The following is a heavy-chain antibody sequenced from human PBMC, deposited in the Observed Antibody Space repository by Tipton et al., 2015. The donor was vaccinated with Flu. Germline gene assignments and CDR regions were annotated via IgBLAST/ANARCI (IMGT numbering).Heavy chain of an antibody. V-gene: IGHV4-38-2*02. J-gene: IGHJ4*02. CDR1: GDSISGSYY. D-gene: IGHD3-10*01. CDR2: ISHSGST. Sequence: TLSLTCTVSGDSISGSYYWGWIRQPPGKGLEWIGSISHSGSTYYKPSLKSRVTISVDTFKNQFSLKLSSVTAADTAVYYCARSTYYYGSRSSDYWGQGTLVTVSS. CDR3: ARSTYYYGSRSSDY.